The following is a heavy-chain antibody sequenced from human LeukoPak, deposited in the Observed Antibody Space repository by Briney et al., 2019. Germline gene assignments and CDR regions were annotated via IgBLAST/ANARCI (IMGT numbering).Heavy chain of an antibody. J-gene: IGHJ6*03. CDR2: ISWNSGSI. CDR3: AKDKGPTNYYMDV. D-gene: IGHD2-8*01. Sequence: TGGSLRLSCAASGFTFDDYAMHWVRQAPGKGLEWVSGISWNSGSIGYADSVKGRFTISRDNAKNSLYLQMNSLRAEDMALYYCAKDKGPTNYYMDVWGKGTTVTVSS. V-gene: IGHV3-9*03. CDR1: GFTFDDYA.